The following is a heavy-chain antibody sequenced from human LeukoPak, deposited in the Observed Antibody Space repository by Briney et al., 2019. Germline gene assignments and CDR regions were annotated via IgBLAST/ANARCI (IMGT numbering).Heavy chain of an antibody. CDR2: ISYDGSNK. J-gene: IGHJ2*01. V-gene: IGHV3-30-3*01. CDR1: GFTFSSYA. Sequence: PGGSLRLSCAASGFTFSSYAIHWVRQAPGKGLEWVAVISYDGSNKYYADSVKGRFSISRDNSKSTLHLQVNSLRTEDTAVYYCARDGNFYFDLWGRGTLVTVSS. CDR3: ARDGNFYFDL. D-gene: IGHD1-7*01.